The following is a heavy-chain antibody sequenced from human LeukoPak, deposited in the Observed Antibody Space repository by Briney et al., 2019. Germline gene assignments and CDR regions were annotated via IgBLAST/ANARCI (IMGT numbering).Heavy chain of an antibody. J-gene: IGHJ4*02. CDR3: ARRIAVAGNFDY. D-gene: IGHD6-19*01. Sequence: GGSLRLSCAASGFTFSSYWMHWVRQAPGKGLVWVSRINSDGSSTSYADSVKGRFTISRDNAKNTLYLQMNSLRAEDTVVYYCARRIAVAGNFDYWGQGTLVTVSS. CDR2: INSDGSST. CDR1: GFTFSSYW. V-gene: IGHV3-74*01.